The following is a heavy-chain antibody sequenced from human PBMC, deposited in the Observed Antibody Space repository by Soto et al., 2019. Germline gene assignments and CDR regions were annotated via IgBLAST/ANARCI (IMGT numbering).Heavy chain of an antibody. CDR2: IWYDGSDK. D-gene: IGHD1-7*01. CDR3: ARGKWNYGYFDY. J-gene: IGHJ4*02. CDR1: GFTFNNYG. Sequence: QVQLVESGGGVVQPGRSLRLSCAASGFTFNNYGMHWVRQAPGKGLEWVAVIWYDGSDKYNADSVKGRFTISRDTSKNTLYLQMNSLRGEDTAVYHCARGKWNYGYFDYWGQGTLVTVSS. V-gene: IGHV3-33*01.